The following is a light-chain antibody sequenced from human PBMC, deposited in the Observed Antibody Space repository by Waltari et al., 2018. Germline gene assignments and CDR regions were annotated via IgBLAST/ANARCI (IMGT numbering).Light chain of an antibody. Sequence: AIQMTQSPSSLSVSVGDRITITCRASQDIRNDVGWYQQKPGEAPKLLIYAASILQSGVPSNFSGSGSGTDFTLTISSLQPEDFATYYCLQDYNYPRTFGQGTKVEIK. CDR2: AAS. V-gene: IGKV1-6*01. J-gene: IGKJ1*01. CDR3: LQDYNYPRT. CDR1: QDIRND.